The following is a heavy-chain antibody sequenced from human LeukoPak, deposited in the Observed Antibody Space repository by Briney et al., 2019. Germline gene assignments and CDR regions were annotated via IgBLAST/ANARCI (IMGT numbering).Heavy chain of an antibody. CDR3: ARRYYYDSSGRYNWFDP. J-gene: IGHJ5*02. D-gene: IGHD3-22*01. Sequence: SETLSLTCTVSGGSISSSSYYWGWIRQPPGKGLEWIGSIYYSGSTYYNPSLKSRVTISVDTSKNQFSLKLSSVTAADTAVYYCARRYYYDSSGRYNWFDPWGQGTLVTVSS. CDR1: GGSISSSSYY. V-gene: IGHV4-39*01. CDR2: IYYSGST.